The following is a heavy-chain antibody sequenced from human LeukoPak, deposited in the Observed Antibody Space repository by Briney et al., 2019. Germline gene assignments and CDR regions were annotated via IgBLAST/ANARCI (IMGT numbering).Heavy chain of an antibody. V-gene: IGHV1-3*01. CDR3: ARSANWFSIAARKGYWFDP. Sequence: ASVKVYCKASGYTFTSYAMHWVRQAPGQRLEWMGWINAGNGNTKYSQKFQGRVTITRDTSASTAYMELSSLRSEDTAVYYCARSANWFSIAARKGYWFDPWGQGTLATVSS. CDR1: GYTFTSYA. J-gene: IGHJ5*02. CDR2: INAGNGNT. D-gene: IGHD6-6*01.